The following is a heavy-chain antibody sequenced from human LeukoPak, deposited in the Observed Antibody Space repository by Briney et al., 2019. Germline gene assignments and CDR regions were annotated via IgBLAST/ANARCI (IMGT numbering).Heavy chain of an antibody. D-gene: IGHD2-8*01. CDR1: GFTFSSYA. V-gene: IGHV3-30-3*01. J-gene: IGHJ6*02. CDR2: ISYDGSNK. CDR3: ARESVYGMDV. Sequence: GGSLRLSYAASGFTFSSYAMHWVRQAPGKGLEWVAVISYDGSNKYYADSVKGRFTISRDNSKNTLYLQMNSLRAEDTAVYYCARESVYGMDVWGQGTTVTVSS.